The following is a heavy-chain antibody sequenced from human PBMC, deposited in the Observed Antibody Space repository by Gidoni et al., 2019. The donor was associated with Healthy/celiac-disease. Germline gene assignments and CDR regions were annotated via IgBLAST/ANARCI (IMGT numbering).Heavy chain of an antibody. CDR1: GDSVSSNSAA. V-gene: IGHV6-1*01. CDR2: TYYRTKWYK. CDR3: ARENGYYYDSSGYYYVPYFDY. D-gene: IGHD3-22*01. J-gene: IGHJ4*02. Sequence: QVQLQQSGPGRVKPSQTISLTCSISGDSVSSNSAAWNWIRQSPSRGLERLGRTYYRTKWYKDYAVSVKSRITINPDTSKNQFSLQLNSVTPEDTAVYYCARENGYYYDSSGYYYVPYFDYWGQGTLVTVSS.